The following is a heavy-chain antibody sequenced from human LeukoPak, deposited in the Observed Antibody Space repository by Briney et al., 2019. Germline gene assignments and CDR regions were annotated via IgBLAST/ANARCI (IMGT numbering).Heavy chain of an antibody. J-gene: IGHJ4*02. V-gene: IGHV3-7*04. CDR1: GFTFSSYW. D-gene: IGHD6-6*01. Sequence: PGGSLRLSCAASGFTFSSYWMSWDRRAPGEGLEWVANIKQDGTEKYYMDPVKGRFSISRDNAKNSLYLQMNALRAEDTAVYCCARDVRPDYWGQGTLVTVST. CDR3: ARDVRPDY. CDR2: IKQDGTEK.